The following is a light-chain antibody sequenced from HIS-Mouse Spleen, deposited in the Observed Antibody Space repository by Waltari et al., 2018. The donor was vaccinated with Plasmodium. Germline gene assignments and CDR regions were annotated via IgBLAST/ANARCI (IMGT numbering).Light chain of an antibody. J-gene: IGLJ3*02. CDR3: YSTDSSGNQRV. CDR1: ALPKKY. Sequence: SYELTQPPSVSVSPGQTARITCSGDALPKKYAYWYQQKSGQAPVPFSYEDSKRPSGIPVRFSGSSSGTMPTLTISGAQVEDEADYDCYSTDSSGNQRVFGGGTKLTVL. CDR2: EDS. V-gene: IGLV3-10*01.